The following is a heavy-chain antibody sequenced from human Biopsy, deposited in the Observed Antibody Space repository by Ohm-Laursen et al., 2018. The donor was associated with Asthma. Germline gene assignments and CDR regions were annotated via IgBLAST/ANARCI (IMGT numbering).Heavy chain of an antibody. J-gene: IGHJ6*02. V-gene: IGHV4-30-4*01. Sequence: SQTLSLTCRVSGGYTGSSDHHWAWIRQAPGKGLDRIGFVFWSGSTHYSRSLERRVSISIDTATNEFSMKLWSVTPADTAVYFCARVVSYGDIYFGIDVWGPGNTVVVS. CDR2: VFWSGST. D-gene: IGHD4-17*01. CDR1: GGYTGSSDHH. CDR3: ARVVSYGDIYFGIDV.